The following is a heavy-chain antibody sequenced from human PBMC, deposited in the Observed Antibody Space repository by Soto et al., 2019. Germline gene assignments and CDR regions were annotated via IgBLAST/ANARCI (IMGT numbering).Heavy chain of an antibody. V-gene: IGHV1-69*06. D-gene: IGHD3-9*01. CDR1: GGTFSSYS. J-gene: IGHJ4*02. CDR2: IIPIFGTA. Sequence: SVKVSCKASGGTFSSYSISWVRQAPGQGLECMGGIIPIFGTANYAQKFQGRVTITADKSTSTAYMKLSSVTAADTAVYYCARVGPDFSLRYFDWFPKYYFDYWGQGTLVTVSS. CDR3: ARVGPDFSLRYFDWFPKYYFDY.